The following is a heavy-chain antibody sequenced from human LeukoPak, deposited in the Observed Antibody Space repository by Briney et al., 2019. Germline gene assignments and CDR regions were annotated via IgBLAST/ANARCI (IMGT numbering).Heavy chain of an antibody. J-gene: IGHJ5*01. V-gene: IGHV3-74*01. CDR1: GFTFINYW. D-gene: IGHD1-26*01. CDR2: TDTDGSNT. Sequence: GGSLRLSCAASGFTFINYWMHWVRHAPGKGVVWVSRTDTDGSNTNYADSVKGRFTISRDNAKNTLYLQMNSLTVEDTAVYYCARVIVGANTWFESWGQGTLVTVSS. CDR3: ARVIVGANTWFES.